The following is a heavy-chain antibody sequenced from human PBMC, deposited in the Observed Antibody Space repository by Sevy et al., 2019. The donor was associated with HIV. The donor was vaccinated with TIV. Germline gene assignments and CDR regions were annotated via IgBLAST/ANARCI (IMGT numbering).Heavy chain of an antibody. V-gene: IGHV4-39*01. D-gene: IGHD6-13*01. CDR3: ARHGSWSFYFDY. J-gene: IGHJ4*02. Sequence: SETLSLTCSVSDDSISSSNYFWGWIRQPPGKGLEWFGSIYYTATTYYNPSLKSRFTLSVDTSKKQFSLKLISVTAADTAVYYCARHGSWSFYFDYWGQGILVTVSS. CDR2: IYYTATT. CDR1: DDSISSSNYF.